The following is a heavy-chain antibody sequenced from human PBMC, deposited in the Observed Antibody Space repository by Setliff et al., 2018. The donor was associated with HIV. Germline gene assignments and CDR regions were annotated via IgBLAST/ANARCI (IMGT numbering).Heavy chain of an antibody. D-gene: IGHD3-16*01. CDR3: AKEFIQLGVDI. V-gene: IGHV3-30*02. J-gene: IGHJ3*02. Sequence: PGGSLRLSCPASGFALSSYGMHWVRQPPSKGLEWVAFMRSDGSNKHYADSVTGRVSISRDNSKNTLYLQMNSLTADDTAIYYCAKEFIQLGVDIWGQGTMVTAS. CDR1: GFALSSYG. CDR2: MRSDGSNK.